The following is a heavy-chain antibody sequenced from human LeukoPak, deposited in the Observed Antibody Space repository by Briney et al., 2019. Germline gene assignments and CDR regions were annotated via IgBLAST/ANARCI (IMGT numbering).Heavy chain of an antibody. V-gene: IGHV1-46*01. D-gene: IGHD3-22*01. CDR1: GYTFTGYY. CDR2: INPSGGST. J-gene: IGHJ4*02. Sequence: GASVKVSCKASGYTFTGYYMHWVRQAPGQGLEWMGIINPSGGSTSYAQKFQGRVTMTRDMSTSTVYMGLSSLRSEDTAVYYCARESPFSPTHNYDSSGCDYWGQGTLVTVSS. CDR3: ARESPFSPTHNYDSSGCDY.